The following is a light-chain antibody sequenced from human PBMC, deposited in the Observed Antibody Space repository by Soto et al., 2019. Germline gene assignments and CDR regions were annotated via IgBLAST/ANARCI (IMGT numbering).Light chain of an antibody. Sequence: QSVLTQPPSVSGAPGQRVTISCTGSSSNIGAGYDVHWYQQLPGTAPKLLIYDNNNRPSGVPDRFSGSKSGTSASLAITGLQAEDEADYYCQSYHSSLSGWVFGGGTKVTVL. V-gene: IGLV1-40*01. CDR1: SSNIGAGYD. CDR2: DNN. CDR3: QSYHSSLSGWV. J-gene: IGLJ3*02.